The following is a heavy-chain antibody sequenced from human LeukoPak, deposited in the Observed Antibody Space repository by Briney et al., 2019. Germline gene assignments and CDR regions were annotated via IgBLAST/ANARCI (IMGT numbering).Heavy chain of an antibody. D-gene: IGHD4-17*01. CDR2: IYYSGST. CDR1: GGSISSYY. Sequence: SETLSLSCTVSGGSISSYYWSWSRQPPGKGLEWIGYIYYSGSTNYNPSLKSRVTISVDTSKNQFSLKLSSVTAADTAVYYCAREGAVTTSVDAFDIWGQGTMVTVSS. CDR3: AREGAVTTSVDAFDI. J-gene: IGHJ3*02. V-gene: IGHV4-59*01.